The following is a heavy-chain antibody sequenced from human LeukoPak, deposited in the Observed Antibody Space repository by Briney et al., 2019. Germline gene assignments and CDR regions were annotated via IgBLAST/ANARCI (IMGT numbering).Heavy chain of an antibody. Sequence: SETLSLTGTVSGDSINNRNFYWGWLRQPPGKGPEWIGAIYYSGTTYYNPSLKSRVTIFVDTSKNQFSLKLTSVTAADTAVFYCATHRGTYIDSWGQGTLVTVSS. CDR3: ATHRGTYIDS. CDR1: GDSINNRNFY. CDR2: IYYSGTT. J-gene: IGHJ4*02. V-gene: IGHV4-39*01.